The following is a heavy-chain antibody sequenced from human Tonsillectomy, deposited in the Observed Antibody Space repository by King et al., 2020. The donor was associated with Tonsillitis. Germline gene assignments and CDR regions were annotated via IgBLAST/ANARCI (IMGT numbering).Heavy chain of an antibody. CDR3: ARASRLPDYYYGSSGSWGWYFGL. CDR1: GGSISSYY. V-gene: IGHV4-59*01. J-gene: IGHJ2*01. D-gene: IGHD3-22*01. Sequence: QLQESGPGLVKPSETLSLTCTVSGGSISSYYWSWIRQPPGKGLEWIGYIYYSGSTNYNPSLKSRVTISVDTSKNQFSLKLSSVTAADTAVYYCARASRLPDYYYGSSGSWGWYFGLWGRGTLVTVSS. CDR2: IYYSGST.